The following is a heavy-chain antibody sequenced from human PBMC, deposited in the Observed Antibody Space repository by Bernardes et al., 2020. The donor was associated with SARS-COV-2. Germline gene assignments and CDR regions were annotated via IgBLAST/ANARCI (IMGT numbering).Heavy chain of an antibody. Sequence: GGSLRLSCAASGFTFSSYAMSWVRQAPGKGLEWVSAIGDSGGSTFYADSVKGRFTISRDNSKNTLYLQMNSLRAEDTAVYYCAKGDYYHGSGSDLFDYWGQGTLVTVSS. J-gene: IGHJ4*02. D-gene: IGHD3-10*01. CDR3: AKGDYYHGSGSDLFDY. CDR2: IGDSGGST. CDR1: GFTFSSYA. V-gene: IGHV3-23*01.